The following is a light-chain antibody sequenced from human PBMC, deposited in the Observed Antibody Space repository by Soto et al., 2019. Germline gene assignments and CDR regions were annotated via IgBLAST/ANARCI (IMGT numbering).Light chain of an antibody. V-gene: IGKV3-20*01. CDR2: GAS. CDR1: QSVSNNY. Sequence: EIVLTQSPGTLSLSPGERATLSCRASQSVSNNYLAWYQQKPGQAPRLVMYGASIRTSGIPDRFSGSGSGTEFTLTISSLQSEDFAVYSCQQYGGSPLFTFGPGTKVDIK. CDR3: QQYGGSPLFT. J-gene: IGKJ3*01.